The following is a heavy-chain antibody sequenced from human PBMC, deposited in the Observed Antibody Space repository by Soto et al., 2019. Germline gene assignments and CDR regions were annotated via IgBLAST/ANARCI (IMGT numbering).Heavy chain of an antibody. D-gene: IGHD2-8*01. J-gene: IGHJ4*02. V-gene: IGHV1-2*02. CDR3: ASEDCTNTNCLKGFHY. CDR1: GYTFTDYY. Sequence: QVQMVQSGAEVKKPGDSVQVSCKASGYTFTDYYMHWVRQAPGQGFEWVGGINPESGNPKYVPKFQGRVTVTRDTSTSTAYMELNGLTSDDTAVYYCASEDCTNTNCLKGFHYWGQGTLVTVSS. CDR2: INPESGNP.